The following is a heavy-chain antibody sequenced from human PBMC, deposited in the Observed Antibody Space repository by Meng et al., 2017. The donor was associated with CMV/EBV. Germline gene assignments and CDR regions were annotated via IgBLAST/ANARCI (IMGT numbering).Heavy chain of an antibody. D-gene: IGHD3-3*01. CDR2: IKQDGSNK. CDR1: GFTFSSYW. Sequence: GGSLRLSCAASGFTFSSYWMSWVRQAPGKGLEWVANIKQDGSNKYYADSVKGRFTISRDNSKNTLYLQMNSLRAEDTAVYYCARVGGRPYYDFWSGYHRPPDYWGQGTLVTVSS. V-gene: IGHV3-7*01. J-gene: IGHJ4*02. CDR3: ARVGGRPYYDFWSGYHRPPDY.